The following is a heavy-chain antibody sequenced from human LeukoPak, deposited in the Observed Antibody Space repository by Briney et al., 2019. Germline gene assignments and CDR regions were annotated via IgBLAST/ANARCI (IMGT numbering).Heavy chain of an antibody. CDR1: GFTFSSYA. V-gene: IGHV3-23*01. CDR3: ARALWFGEFLFDY. CDR2: ISGSGGST. D-gene: IGHD3-10*01. Sequence: PGGSLRLSCAASGFTFSSYAMSWVRQAPGQGLEWVSGISGSGGSTYYADFVKGRFTISRDNSKNTLYLQMNSLRAEDTAVYYCARALWFGEFLFDYWGQGTLVTVSS. J-gene: IGHJ4*02.